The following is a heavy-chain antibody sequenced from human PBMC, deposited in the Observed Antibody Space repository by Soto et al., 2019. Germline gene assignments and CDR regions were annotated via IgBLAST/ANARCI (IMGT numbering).Heavy chain of an antibody. CDR1: GFTFSSYG. CDR3: AKDRDYDSAFDI. Sequence: PGGSLRLSCAASGFTFSSYGMHWVRQAPGKGLEWVAVISYDGSNKYYADSVKGRFTISRDNSKNTLYLQMNSLRAEDTAVYYCAKDRDYDSAFDIWGQGTMVTVSS. V-gene: IGHV3-30*18. J-gene: IGHJ3*02. D-gene: IGHD3-22*01. CDR2: ISYDGSNK.